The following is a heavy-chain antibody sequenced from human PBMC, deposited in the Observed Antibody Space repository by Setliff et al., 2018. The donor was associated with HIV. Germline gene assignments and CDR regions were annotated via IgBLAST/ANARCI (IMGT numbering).Heavy chain of an antibody. V-gene: IGHV1-18*01. Sequence: GASVKVSCKASGYSLSKCGISWVRQAPGQGLEWMGWSSTDNGHTNYAQKLQGRVTMTTDTSTRTAYMELRGLTSDDTAVYYCARDCGMGPATDNFDPWGQGTLVTVPQ. CDR2: SSTDNGHT. J-gene: IGHJ5*02. CDR3: ARDCGMGPATDNFDP. D-gene: IGHD1-1*01. CDR1: GYSLSKCG.